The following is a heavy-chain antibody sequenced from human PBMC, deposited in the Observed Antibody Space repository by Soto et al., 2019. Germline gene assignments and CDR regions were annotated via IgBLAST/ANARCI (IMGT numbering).Heavy chain of an antibody. D-gene: IGHD2-15*01. V-gene: IGHV1-46*03. J-gene: IGHJ4*02. CDR2: INPSNST. CDR1: GYTFTSSY. CDR3: ATVYCSGGSCYSIDY. Sequence: ASVKVSCKASGYTFTSSYMHWVRQAPGQGLEWMGIINPSNSTSYAQKFQGKVTMTRDTSTSTVYMELGSLRSEDTAVYYCATVYCSGGSCYSIDYWGQGTLVTVSS.